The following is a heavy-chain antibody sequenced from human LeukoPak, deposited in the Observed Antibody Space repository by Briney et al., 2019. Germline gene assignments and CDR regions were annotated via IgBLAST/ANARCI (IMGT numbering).Heavy chain of an antibody. Sequence: SETLSLTCTVSGGSVNSNSYYWGWIRQPPGKGLEWIGSIYYNGNTYYNPSLKSRVTISVDTSKNQFSLKLSSVTAADTAVYYCARRSPNSGWPDWGQGTLVTVSS. D-gene: IGHD5-12*01. V-gene: IGHV4-39*01. CDR3: ARRSPNSGWPD. CDR2: IYYNGNT. J-gene: IGHJ4*02. CDR1: GGSVNSNSYY.